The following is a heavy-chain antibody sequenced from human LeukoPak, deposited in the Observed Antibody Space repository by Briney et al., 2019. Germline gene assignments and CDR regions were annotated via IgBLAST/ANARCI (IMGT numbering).Heavy chain of an antibody. V-gene: IGHV3-23*01. CDR1: GFTLSSYA. D-gene: IGHD1-1*01. CDR2: IDGSGGIT. J-gene: IGHJ4*02. CDR3: AKGNWLEFDY. Sequence: GGSLRLSCATSGFTLSSYAMSWVRQAPEKGLEWVSAIDGSGGITYYADSVKGRFTISRDNSKNTLYLQMNSLRVEDTAVYYCAKGNWLEFDYWGQGTLVTVSS.